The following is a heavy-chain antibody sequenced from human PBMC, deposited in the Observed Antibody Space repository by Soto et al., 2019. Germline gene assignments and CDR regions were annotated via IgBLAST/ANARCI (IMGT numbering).Heavy chain of an antibody. J-gene: IGHJ4*02. V-gene: IGHV1-46*03. CDR3: ARGPGMGAPDY. D-gene: IGHD1-26*01. CDR2: INGNDGST. CDR1: GYTFSNYY. Sequence: ASVKVSCKASGYTFSNYYMHWVRQAPGQGLEWLGMINGNDGSTTYSQKFQDRVTMTRDTSTSTVYMDLSSLRFEDTAVYYCARGPGMGAPDYWGQGILVTVSS.